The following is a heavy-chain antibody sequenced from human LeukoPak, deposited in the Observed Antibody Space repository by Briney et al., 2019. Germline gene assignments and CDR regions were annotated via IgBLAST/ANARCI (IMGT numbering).Heavy chain of an antibody. J-gene: IGHJ6*02. CDR3: AKQWGCSSTSCYSSYYYYGMDV. Sequence: QSGRSLRLSCAASGFTFSSYGMHCVRQAPGKGLEWVAVISYDGSNKYYADSVKGRFTISRDNSKNTLYLQMNSLRAEDTAVYYCAKQWGCSSTSCYSSYYYYGMDVWGQGTTVTVSS. CDR1: GFTFSSYG. CDR2: ISYDGSNK. V-gene: IGHV3-30*18. D-gene: IGHD2-2*02.